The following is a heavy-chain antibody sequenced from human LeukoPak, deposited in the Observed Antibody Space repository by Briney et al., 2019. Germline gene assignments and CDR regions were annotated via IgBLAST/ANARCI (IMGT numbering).Heavy chain of an antibody. J-gene: IGHJ4*02. Sequence: GGSLRLSCAASGFTFSSYWMSWVRQAPGKGLEWVANIKQDGSEKYYVDSVKGRFIISRDNSKNTLYLQMNSLRAEDTAVYYCARCSGGSCYQPADYWGQGTLVTVSS. V-gene: IGHV3-7*03. CDR2: IKQDGSEK. CDR3: ARCSGGSCYQPADY. CDR1: GFTFSSYW. D-gene: IGHD2-15*01.